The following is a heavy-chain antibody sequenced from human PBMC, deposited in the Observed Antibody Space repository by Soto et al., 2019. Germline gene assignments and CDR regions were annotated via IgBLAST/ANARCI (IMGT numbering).Heavy chain of an antibody. Sequence: QVQLVQSGAEVKKPGASVKVSCKASGYTFTSCAMHWVRQAPGQRLEWMGWINAGNGNTKYSQKFQGRVTITRDTSASTAYMELSSLRSEDTAVYYCARDGFFGYGVVYYYGMDVWGQGTTVTVSS. V-gene: IGHV1-3*01. CDR3: ARDGFFGYGVVYYYGMDV. J-gene: IGHJ6*02. CDR1: GYTFTSCA. D-gene: IGHD3-3*01. CDR2: INAGNGNT.